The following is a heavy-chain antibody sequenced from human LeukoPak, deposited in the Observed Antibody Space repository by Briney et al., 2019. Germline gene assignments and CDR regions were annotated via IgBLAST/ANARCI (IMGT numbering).Heavy chain of an antibody. CDR1: GFTFSSYA. V-gene: IGHV3-23*01. Sequence: GGSLRLSCAASGFTFSSYAMSWVRQAPGKGLEWVSAISGSGGSTYYADPVKGRFTISRDNSKNTLYLQMNSLRAEDTAVYYCAKDLSHYCSGGSCYSAAYYDSHQDSYWGQGTLVTVSS. CDR3: AKDLSHYCSGGSCYSAAYYDSHQDSY. CDR2: ISGSGGST. D-gene: IGHD2-15*01. J-gene: IGHJ4*02.